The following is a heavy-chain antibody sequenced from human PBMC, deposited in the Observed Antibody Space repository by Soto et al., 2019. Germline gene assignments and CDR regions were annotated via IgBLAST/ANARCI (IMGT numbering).Heavy chain of an antibody. Sequence: ASVKVSCKASGYTFSDHFIQWLRQAPGQGLEWVAWINPKTAATNYAKKFQDRVTVTSGTSFSTAYLELTRLRPDDTALYYCARIKWGLDYYSGMDVWGQGTAVTVSS. CDR1: GYTFSDHF. J-gene: IGHJ6*02. D-gene: IGHD1-26*01. CDR3: ARIKWGLDYYSGMDV. V-gene: IGHV1-2*02. CDR2: INPKTAAT.